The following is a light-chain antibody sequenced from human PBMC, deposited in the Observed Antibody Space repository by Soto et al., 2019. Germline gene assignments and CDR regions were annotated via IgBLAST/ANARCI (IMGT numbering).Light chain of an antibody. CDR2: GNS. CDR1: SANIGAGSD. CDR3: QSYDISLSGYVV. V-gene: IGLV1-40*01. J-gene: IGLJ2*01. Sequence: QSVLTQPPSVSGAPGQRVTISCTGSSANIGAGSDVHWYQQLPGTAPKLLIYGNSNRPSGVPDRFSGSKSGTSASLAITGLQAEDEADYSCQSYDISLSGYVVFGGGIKVTVL.